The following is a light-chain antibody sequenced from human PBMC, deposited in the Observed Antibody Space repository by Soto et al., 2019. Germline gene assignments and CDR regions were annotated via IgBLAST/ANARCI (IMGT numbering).Light chain of an antibody. CDR1: QSVSSY. CDR3: QQRSNWLGIT. V-gene: IGKV3-11*01. Sequence: ETVLTQSPATLSLSPGERATLSCRASQSVSSYLAWYQQKPGQAPRLPIYDASNRATGIPARFSGSGSGTDFTLTISSLEPEDFAVYYCQQRSNWLGITFGQGTRLEIK. CDR2: DAS. J-gene: IGKJ5*01.